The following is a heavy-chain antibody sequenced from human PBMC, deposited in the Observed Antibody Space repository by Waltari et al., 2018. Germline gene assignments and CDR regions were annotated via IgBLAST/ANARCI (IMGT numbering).Heavy chain of an antibody. CDR2: IYHSGST. CDR3: ASYGSGSYYLDY. Sequence: QVQLQESGPGLVKPSETLSLTCAVSGYSISSGYYWGWIRQPPGKGLEGIGSIYHSGSTYYNPSLKSRVTISVDSSKNRFSLKLSSVTAADTAVYYCASYGSGSYYLDYWGQGTLVTVSS. V-gene: IGHV4-38-2*01. D-gene: IGHD3-10*01. J-gene: IGHJ4*02. CDR1: GYSISSGYY.